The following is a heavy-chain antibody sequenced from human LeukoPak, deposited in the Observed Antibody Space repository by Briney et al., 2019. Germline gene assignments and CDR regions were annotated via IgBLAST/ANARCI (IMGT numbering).Heavy chain of an antibody. D-gene: IGHD1-26*01. V-gene: IGHV3-21*01. Sequence: PGGSLRLSCAASGFTFSSHSMNWVRQTPGKGLEWVSSIGGRSSSFYYADSVKGRFTISRDNPKNSLYLQMNSLRAEDTAVYYCVRESGGTYYEAFDTWGQGTMVTVSS. J-gene: IGHJ3*02. CDR2: IGGRSSSF. CDR1: GFTFSSHS. CDR3: VRESGGTYYEAFDT.